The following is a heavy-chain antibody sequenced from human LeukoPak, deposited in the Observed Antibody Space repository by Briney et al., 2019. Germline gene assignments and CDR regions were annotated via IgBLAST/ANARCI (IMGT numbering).Heavy chain of an antibody. D-gene: IGHD5-12*01. CDR3: ARGSSGYDFGY. CDR2: IYYSGST. Sequence: KSSETLSLTCTVSGGSISSSSYYWGWIRQPPGKGLEWIGSIYYSGSTYYNPSLKSRVTISVDTSKNQFSLKLSSVTAADTAVYYCARGSSGYDFGYWGQGTLVTVSS. CDR1: GGSISSSSYY. J-gene: IGHJ4*02. V-gene: IGHV4-39*01.